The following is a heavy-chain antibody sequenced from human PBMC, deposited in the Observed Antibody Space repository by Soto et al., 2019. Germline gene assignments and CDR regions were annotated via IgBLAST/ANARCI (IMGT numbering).Heavy chain of an antibody. CDR3: ARVPGIAEAGNSGWLDH. CDR2: MNPNSGNT. CDR1: GYTFTSYD. J-gene: IGHJ5*02. Sequence: GASVKVSCKASGYTFTSYDINWVRQATGQGLEWMGWMNPNSGNTGYAQKFQGRVTMTRNTSISTAYMELSSLRSEDTAVYYCARVPGIAEAGNSGWLDHWGQGTLVTVSS. D-gene: IGHD6-13*01. V-gene: IGHV1-8*01.